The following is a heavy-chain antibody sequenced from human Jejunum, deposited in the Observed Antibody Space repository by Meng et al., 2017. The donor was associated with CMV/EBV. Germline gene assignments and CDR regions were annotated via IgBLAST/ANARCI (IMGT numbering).Heavy chain of an antibody. J-gene: IGHJ5*01. CDR1: AVPFSGYY. V-gene: IGHV4-4*07. Sequence: HVLLVESGPGVVKYSETLTLSCFVSAVPFSGYYWSWIRQPAGKGLEWIGRIYTSGSTNYNPSLESRLIMSVDLDKNQISLKLSSVTAADTAAYYCARESGSDYWFDSWGQGTLVTVSS. D-gene: IGHD1-26*01. CDR3: ARESGSDYWFDS. CDR2: IYTSGST.